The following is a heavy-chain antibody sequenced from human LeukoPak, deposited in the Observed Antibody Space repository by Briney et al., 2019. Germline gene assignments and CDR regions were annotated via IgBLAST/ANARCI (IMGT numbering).Heavy chain of an antibody. CDR2: IYYSGTT. CDR1: GGSISSYY. CDR3: ARGEPAFSSGWYTYYFDY. J-gene: IGHJ4*02. Sequence: PSETLSLTCTVSGGSISSYYWSWIRQTPGKGQEWIGHIYYSGTTNYNPSLRSRVAISLDTSKNQFSLKLSSVTAADTAVYYCARGEPAFSSGWYTYYFDYWGQGTLVTVSS. V-gene: IGHV4-59*01. D-gene: IGHD6-19*01.